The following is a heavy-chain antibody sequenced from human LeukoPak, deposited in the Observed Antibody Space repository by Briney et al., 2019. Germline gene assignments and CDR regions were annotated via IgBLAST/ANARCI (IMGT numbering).Heavy chain of an antibody. CDR1: GFSLTSRGVG. D-gene: IGHD5-24*01. CDR3: ARGQHLAIGMSTIEYFDY. CDR2: LYWNDDE. V-gene: IGHV2-5*01. Sequence: SGPTLVKPTQTPTLTCTFSGFSLTSRGVGMGWIRQPPGQALEWLAALYWNDDERYSPSLKSRLTISKDTSKNQEVLIMTNMDPVDTATYYCARGQHLAIGMSTIEYFDYWGQGTLVTVSS. J-gene: IGHJ4*02.